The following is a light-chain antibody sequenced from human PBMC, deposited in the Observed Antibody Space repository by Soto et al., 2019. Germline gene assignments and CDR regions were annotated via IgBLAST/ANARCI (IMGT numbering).Light chain of an antibody. V-gene: IGLV1-51*02. CDR2: ENN. CDR3: GTWDSSLSAV. CDR1: SSNIGNNS. J-gene: IGLJ2*01. Sequence: QSVLTQPPSVSAAPGQKVTISCSGSSSNIGNNSVSWYQHLPGTAPKLLIYENNKRPSGIPDRFSGSKSGTSATLGITGLQTGDEADYYCGTWDSSLSAVFGGGTKVTVL.